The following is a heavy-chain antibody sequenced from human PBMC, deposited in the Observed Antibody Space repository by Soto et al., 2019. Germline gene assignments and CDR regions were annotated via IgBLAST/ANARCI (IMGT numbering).Heavy chain of an antibody. CDR3: ARVPLRYSSSHNFDS. V-gene: IGHV4-61*01. Sequence: SATLSLTCSVSGASVSSGSFYWSWIRQPPGKGLEWIGFIYNNETFNYSPSLRSRVTLSVDTSKHQFSLKLSSVTAADTAVYYCARVPLRYSSSHNFDSWGQGALVTVSS. CDR2: IYNNETF. D-gene: IGHD6-19*01. CDR1: GASVSSGSFY. J-gene: IGHJ4*02.